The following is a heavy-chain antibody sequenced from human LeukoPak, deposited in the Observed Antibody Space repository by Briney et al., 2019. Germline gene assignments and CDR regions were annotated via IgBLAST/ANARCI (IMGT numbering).Heavy chain of an antibody. CDR1: GSTFSSYA. D-gene: IGHD1-26*01. Sequence: PGGSLRLSCAASGSTFSSYAMSWVRQAPGKGLEWVGRISNKANRYTTEYATSVRGRFTISRDDSKNSLYLQMKDLKAEDTAVYHCTRGYSGAYVYAFDVWGQGTMVTVSS. V-gene: IGHV3-72*01. CDR3: TRGYSGAYVYAFDV. J-gene: IGHJ3*01. CDR2: ISNKANRYTT.